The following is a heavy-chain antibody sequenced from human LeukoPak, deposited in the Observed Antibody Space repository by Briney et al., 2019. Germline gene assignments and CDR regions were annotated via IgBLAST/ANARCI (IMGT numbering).Heavy chain of an antibody. D-gene: IGHD6-19*01. J-gene: IGHJ4*02. V-gene: IGHV3-7*01. CDR1: GFTFSSYW. CDR2: INHNGNVN. Sequence: GGSLRLSCAASGFTFSSYWMNWARQAPGKGLEWVASINHNGNVNYYVDSVKGRFTISRDNSKNTLYLQMNSLRAEDTAVYYCASPSGYSSGSGGYWGQGTLITVSS. CDR3: ASPSGYSSGSGGY.